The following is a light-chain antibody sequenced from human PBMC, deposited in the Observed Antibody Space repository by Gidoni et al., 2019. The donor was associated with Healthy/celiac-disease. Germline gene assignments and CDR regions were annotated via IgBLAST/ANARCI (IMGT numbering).Light chain of an antibody. CDR3: QQYGRSPRT. J-gene: IGKJ1*01. V-gene: IGKV3-20*01. CDR1: QSVSSSY. Sequence: ESVLTQSPGTLSLSPGERATLSCRASQSVSSSYLAWYQQKPGQAPRLLIYGASSRATGIPDRFSGSGSGTDFTLTISRLEPEDLAVYYWQQYGRSPRTFGQGTKVEIK. CDR2: GAS.